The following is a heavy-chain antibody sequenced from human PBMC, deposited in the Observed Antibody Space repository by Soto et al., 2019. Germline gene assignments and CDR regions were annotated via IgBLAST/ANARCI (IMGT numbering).Heavy chain of an antibody. D-gene: IGHD2-8*01. V-gene: IGHV3-23*01. J-gene: IGHJ5*02. CDR1: GFSFTFYA. CDR2: ISGNGATT. CDR3: SIEQCSPIERYCADGGVEGGDP. Sequence: VQLLQSGGGLVQPGGSLRRSCAASGFSFTFYAMSWVRQAPGKGLEWVSAISGNGATTFYADSMKGRFTISRDNSRDTVYLQMNRLRAEDTAVYFLSIEQCSPIERYCADGGVEGGDPCGRGTLVTVSS.